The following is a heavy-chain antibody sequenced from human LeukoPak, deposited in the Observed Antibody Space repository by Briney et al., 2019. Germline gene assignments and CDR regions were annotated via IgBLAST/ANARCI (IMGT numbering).Heavy chain of an antibody. V-gene: IGHV3-30*02. CDR2: IRWDGIIK. D-gene: IGHD3-22*01. CDR3: ARSKSYDSGGYYFDY. CDR1: GFTFSSYG. Sequence: PGGSLRLSCAASGFTFSSYGMHWVRQAPGKGLEWVAFIRWDGIIKYYADSVKGRFTISRDTSKNTLYLQMNSLRAGDTAVYYCARSKSYDSGGYYFDYWGQGTLVTVSS. J-gene: IGHJ4*02.